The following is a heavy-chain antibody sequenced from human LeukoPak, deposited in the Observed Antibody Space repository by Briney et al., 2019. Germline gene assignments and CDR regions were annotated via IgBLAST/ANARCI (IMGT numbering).Heavy chain of an antibody. CDR1: GYTFTIYY. Sequence: ASVKVSFKASGYTFTIYYMHWVRQAPGQGLEWMGIINPSGGSTSYAQKFQGRVTMTRNTSISTAYMELSSLRSEDTAVYYCARGGRVVPAAIYRFDPWGQGTLVTVSS. D-gene: IGHD2-2*02. CDR2: INPSGGST. V-gene: IGHV1-46*01. CDR3: ARGGRVVPAAIYRFDP. J-gene: IGHJ5*02.